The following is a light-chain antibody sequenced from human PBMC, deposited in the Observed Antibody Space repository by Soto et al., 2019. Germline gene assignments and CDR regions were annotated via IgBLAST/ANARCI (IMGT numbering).Light chain of an antibody. J-gene: IGKJ4*01. CDR1: ETITRY. V-gene: IGKV1-39*01. Sequence: DIQMTQSPSSLSASVGERVIITCRASETITRYLNWYQSKPGKAPRLLISAASSLESGVPSRFRGSYSGTDFTLTISSLQPEDFATYYCQQSYLNPLTFGGGTKVEMK. CDR2: AAS. CDR3: QQSYLNPLT.